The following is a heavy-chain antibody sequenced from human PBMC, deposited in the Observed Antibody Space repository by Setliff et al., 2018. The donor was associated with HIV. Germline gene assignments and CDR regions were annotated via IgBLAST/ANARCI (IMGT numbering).Heavy chain of an antibody. CDR1: GCSISGHY. CDR2: TYSSGST. J-gene: IGHJ4*02. D-gene: IGHD6-13*01. Sequence: SETLSLTCTVSGCSISGHYWSWIRQPPGRGLEWIGYTYSSGSTNFNPPLQSRVTISVDTSKNQFSLKLSSVTAADTAVYFCARGRGSSSSWPIDYWGQGTLVTVSS. CDR3: ARGRGSSSSWPIDY. V-gene: IGHV4-4*09.